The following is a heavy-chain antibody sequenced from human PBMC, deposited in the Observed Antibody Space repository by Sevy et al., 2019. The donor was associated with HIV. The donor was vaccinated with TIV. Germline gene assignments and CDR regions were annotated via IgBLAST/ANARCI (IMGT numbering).Heavy chain of an antibody. CDR2: IYYSGRT. Sequence: SETLSLTCAVSGYSISSSNWWGWIRQPPGKGLEWIGYIYYSGRTYHNPSLKSRVSMSVDTSKNQFSLKLSSVTAVDTAVYYCARNGVRSSGRRLEAFDIWGQGTMVTVSS. D-gene: IGHD3-22*01. CDR3: ARNGVRSSGRRLEAFDI. V-gene: IGHV4-28*01. CDR1: GYSISSSNW. J-gene: IGHJ3*02.